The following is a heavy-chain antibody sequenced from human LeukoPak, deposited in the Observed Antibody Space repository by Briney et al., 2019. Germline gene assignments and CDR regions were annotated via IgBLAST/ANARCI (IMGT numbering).Heavy chain of an antibody. CDR2: IYYSGST. J-gene: IGHJ2*01. D-gene: IGHD4-17*01. V-gene: IGHV4-59*01. Sequence: PSETLSLTCTVSGGSISSYYWSWIRQPPGKGLEWIGYIYYSGSTNYNPSLKSRVTISVDTSKNQFSLKLSSVTAADTAVYYCARSYGDYVIEYFDLWGRGTLVTVSS. CDR3: ARSYGDYVIEYFDL. CDR1: GGSISSYY.